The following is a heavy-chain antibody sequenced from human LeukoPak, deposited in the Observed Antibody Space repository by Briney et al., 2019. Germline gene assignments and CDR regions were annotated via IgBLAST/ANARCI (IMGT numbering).Heavy chain of an antibody. J-gene: IGHJ5*02. V-gene: IGHV1-46*01. CDR3: ARTYVQILYYYDSSGYYHNWFDP. D-gene: IGHD3-22*01. CDR1: GYTFTSYY. CDR2: INPSGGST. Sequence: EASVKVSCKASGYTFTSYYMHWVRQAPGQGLEWMGIINPSGGSTSYAQKFPGRVTMTRDMSTSTVYMELSSLRSEDTAVYYCARTYVQILYYYDSSGYYHNWFDPWGQGTLVTVSS.